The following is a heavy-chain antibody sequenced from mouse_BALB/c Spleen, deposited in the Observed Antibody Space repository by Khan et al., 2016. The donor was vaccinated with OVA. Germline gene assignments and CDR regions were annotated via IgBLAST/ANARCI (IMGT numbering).Heavy chain of an antibody. CDR3: ARAYGYWFFDV. D-gene: IGHD1-1*01. J-gene: IGHJ1*01. Sequence: QVQLQQSGAELVRPGSSVKISCKASGYAFSSYWMSWVKQRPGQGLEWLGQIYPGDGDTDDNGKFKDKATLTADKSSSTAYMQLSSLTSEVSAVYFCARAYGYWFFDVWGAGTTVTVSS. V-gene: IGHV1-80*01. CDR2: IYPGDGDT. CDR1: GYAFSSYW.